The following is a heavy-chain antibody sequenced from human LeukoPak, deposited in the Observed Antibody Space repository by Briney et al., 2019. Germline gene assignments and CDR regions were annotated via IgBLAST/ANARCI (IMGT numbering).Heavy chain of an antibody. Sequence: ASVKVSCKASGYTFTSYGISWVRQAPGQGLEWMGWISAYNGNTNYAQKLQGRVTMTTDTSTSTAYMELRSLRSDDTAVYYCARDRYYDFWSGYIRENWFDPWGQGTLVTVSA. V-gene: IGHV1-18*01. CDR2: ISAYNGNT. J-gene: IGHJ5*02. CDR3: ARDRYYDFWSGYIRENWFDP. CDR1: GYTFTSYG. D-gene: IGHD3-3*01.